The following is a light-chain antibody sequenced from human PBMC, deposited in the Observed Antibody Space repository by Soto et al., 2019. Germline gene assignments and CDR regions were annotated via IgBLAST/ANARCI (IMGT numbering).Light chain of an antibody. V-gene: IGKV3-20*01. J-gene: IGKJ1*01. CDR1: QSVSSSY. Sequence: IVFAQSPGSLSFSPGERATLAGRASQSVSSSYFAWYQQKPGQAPRLLIFGASTRAAGFPHRFSGSGSGTDFTLTISRLEPEDFAVYYCQQYGSSPRTFGQGSTV. CDR3: QQYGSSPRT. CDR2: GAS.